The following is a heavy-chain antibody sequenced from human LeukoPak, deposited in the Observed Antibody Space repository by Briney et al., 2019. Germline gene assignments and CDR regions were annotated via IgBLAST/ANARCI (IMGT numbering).Heavy chain of an antibody. Sequence: GGSLRLSCAASGFTFSDYYMSWIRQAPGKGLEGVSYISSSGSTIYYADSVKGRFTISRDNAKNSLYLQMNSLRAEDTAVYYCARDRYRSYYDSSGYYPDYWGQGTLVTVSS. CDR1: GFTFSDYY. D-gene: IGHD3-22*01. CDR3: ARDRYRSYYDSSGYYPDY. J-gene: IGHJ4*02. V-gene: IGHV3-11*01. CDR2: ISSSGSTI.